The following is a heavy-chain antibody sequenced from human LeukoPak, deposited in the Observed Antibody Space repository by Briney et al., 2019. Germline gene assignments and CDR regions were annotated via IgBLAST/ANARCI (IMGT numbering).Heavy chain of an antibody. J-gene: IGHJ3*02. CDR3: ASNLYNWNDRAFNI. V-gene: IGHV4-61*08. CDR2: IYHSGST. D-gene: IGHD1-1*01. Sequence: SETLSLTCTVSGGSISSGGYYWSWIRQPPGKGLEWIGYIYHSGSTYYNPSLKSRVTISVDTSKNQFSLKLSSVTAADTAVYYCASNLYNWNDRAFNIWGQGTMVTVSS. CDR1: GGSISSGGYY.